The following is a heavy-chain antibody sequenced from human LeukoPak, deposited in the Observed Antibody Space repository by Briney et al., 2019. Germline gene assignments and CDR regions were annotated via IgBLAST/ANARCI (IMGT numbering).Heavy chain of an antibody. V-gene: IGHV5-51*01. CDR1: GYSFATYW. CDR2: IYPGDSHT. CDR3: AISIANWFDP. J-gene: IGHJ5*02. Sequence: GESLKISCYGSGYSFATYWIGWVRQRPGQGLGWIGIIYPGDSHTRYSPSFQGQVTISADKSISTAYLQWSSLKASDTAMYYCAISIANWFDPWGQGTLVTVPS.